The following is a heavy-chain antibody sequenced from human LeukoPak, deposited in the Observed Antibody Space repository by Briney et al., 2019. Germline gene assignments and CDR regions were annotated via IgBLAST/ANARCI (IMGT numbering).Heavy chain of an antibody. CDR3: ARGGSTAYVFDC. V-gene: IGHV3-23*01. D-gene: IGHD5-12*01. J-gene: IGHJ4*02. CDR2: ISTSGDGT. CDR1: GFTFSSYA. Sequence: SGGSLRLSCAASGFTFSSYAMGWVRQAPGKGLEWVAGISTSGDGTYYADSVKGRFTISRDNSKNTLCLQMSSLRPEDTAVYYCARGGSTAYVFDCWGQGALITVSA.